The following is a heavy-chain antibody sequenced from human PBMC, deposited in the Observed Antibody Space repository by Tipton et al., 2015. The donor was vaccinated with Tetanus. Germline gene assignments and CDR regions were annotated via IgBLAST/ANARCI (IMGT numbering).Heavy chain of an antibody. CDR2: IYSSGDT. D-gene: IGHD3-10*01. V-gene: IGHV4-4*07. CDR3: ARAGRPLREIRRVYRAPLWYFAL. CDR1: GVSITDYY. J-gene: IGHJ2*01. Sequence: TLSLTCSVSGVSITDYYWTWIRQSAGKRLEWIGYIYSSGDTRSSPSLKSRVTLSEDTPKNRLSLTLSSATAADTAVYYCARAGRPLREIRRVYRAPLWYFALWGRGTLVTVSS.